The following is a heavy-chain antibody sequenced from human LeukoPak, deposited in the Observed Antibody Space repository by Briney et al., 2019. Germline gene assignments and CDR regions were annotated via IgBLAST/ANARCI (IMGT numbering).Heavy chain of an antibody. CDR1: GYTFTRYG. CDR3: ARQKLGRWLQSQGDFDY. CDR2: INAYNGNT. V-gene: IGHV1-18*01. Sequence: GASVKVSCKASGYTFTRYGISWVRQAPGQGLEWMGWINAYNGNTNYAQNLEGRVTITTNTNTSTAYMELRSLRSDDTAVYYCARQKLGRWLQSQGDFDYWGQGTLVTVSS. J-gene: IGHJ4*02. D-gene: IGHD5-24*01.